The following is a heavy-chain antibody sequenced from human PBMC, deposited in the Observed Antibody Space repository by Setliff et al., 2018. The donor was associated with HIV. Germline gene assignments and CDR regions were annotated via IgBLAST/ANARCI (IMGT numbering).Heavy chain of an antibody. CDR1: GGSISSGGYY. D-gene: IGHD2-2*02. Sequence: SLTCTVSGGSISSGGYYWNWIRQHPGEGLEWIGYIYYSGSTYYNPSLKSRVAISVDTSKNQFSLKLSSVTAADTAVYYCARGYHLLNPDYWGQGTLVTVSS. CDR3: ARGYHLLNPDY. J-gene: IGHJ4*02. CDR2: IYYSGST. V-gene: IGHV4-31*03.